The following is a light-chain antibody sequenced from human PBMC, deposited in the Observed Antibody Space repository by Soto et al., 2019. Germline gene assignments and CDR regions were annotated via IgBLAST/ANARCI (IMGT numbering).Light chain of an antibody. CDR3: CSYAGSFTWV. CDR2: DAS. CDR1: TGDVGAYIF. J-gene: IGLJ3*02. Sequence: QSALTQPRSVSGSPGQSVTISCTGTTGDVGAYIFVSWYQHHPGKAPRLMIYDASERPSGVPDRFSASKSGNTASLTISGLQAEDEADYFCCSYAGSFTWVFGGGTKVTVL. V-gene: IGLV2-11*01.